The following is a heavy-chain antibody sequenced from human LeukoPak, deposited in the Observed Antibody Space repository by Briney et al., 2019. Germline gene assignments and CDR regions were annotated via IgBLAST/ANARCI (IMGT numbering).Heavy chain of an antibody. CDR2: ISYDGSNK. CDR1: GFTFSSYG. V-gene: IGHV3-30*03. CDR3: SSSGYLDY. Sequence: GGSLRLSCAASGFTFSSYGMHWVGQAPGKGLEWVAVISYDGSNKYYADSVKGRFTISRDNSKNTLYLQMNSLRAEDTAVYYCSSSGYLDYWGQGTLVTVSS. J-gene: IGHJ4*02. D-gene: IGHD3-22*01.